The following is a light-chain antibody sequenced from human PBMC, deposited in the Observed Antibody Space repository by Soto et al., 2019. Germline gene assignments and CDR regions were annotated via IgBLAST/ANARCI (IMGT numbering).Light chain of an antibody. V-gene: IGLV1-40*01. CDR1: SSNIGATYD. CDR2: GNS. CDR3: EPYDSCMLSLYV. Sequence: QSVLTQPPSVSGAPGQRVTISCTGSSSNIGATYDVQWYQQLPGTAPKLLIYGNSNRPSGVPDRFSGSKSGTSASLAITGLEAEDVFFYDSEPYDSCMLSLYV. J-gene: IGLJ1*01.